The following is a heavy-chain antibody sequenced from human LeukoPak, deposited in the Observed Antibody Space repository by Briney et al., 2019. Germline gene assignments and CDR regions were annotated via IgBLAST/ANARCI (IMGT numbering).Heavy chain of an antibody. Sequence: GRSLRLSCAASGFTFSSYGMHWVRQAPGKGLEWVAVISYDGSNKYYADSVKGRFTISRDNSKNTLYLQMNSLRAEDTAVYYCASWPPFDYWGQGTLVTVSS. CDR1: GFTFSSYG. CDR3: ASWPPFDY. V-gene: IGHV3-30*03. J-gene: IGHJ4*02. CDR2: ISYDGSNK.